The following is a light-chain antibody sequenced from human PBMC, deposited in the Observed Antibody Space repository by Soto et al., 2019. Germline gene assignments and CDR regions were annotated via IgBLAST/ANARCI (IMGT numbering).Light chain of an antibody. CDR2: QDI. V-gene: IGLV3-1*01. CDR3: QAWDSSTGGV. J-gene: IGLJ2*01. CDR1: KLGDKY. Sequence: SYELTQPPSVSVSPGQTASITCSGDKLGDKYACWYQQKPGQSPVLVIYQDIKRPSGIPERFSGSNSGNTATLTISGTQAMDEADYYCQAWDSSTGGVFGGGTKLTVL.